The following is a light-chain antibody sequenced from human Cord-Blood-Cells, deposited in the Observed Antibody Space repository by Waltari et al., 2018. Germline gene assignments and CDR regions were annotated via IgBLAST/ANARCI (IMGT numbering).Light chain of an antibody. V-gene: IGLV2-14*01. CDR2: DVS. CDR1: SSDVGGYNH. Sequence: QSALTHPASVSGSPGQSITTSFTGTSSDVGGYNHVSLYQQHPGKAPKLMIYDVSKRPSGVSNRFSGSKSGNTASLTISGLQAEDEADYYCSSYTSSSTFVVFGGGTKLTVL. CDR3: SSYTSSSTFVV. J-gene: IGLJ2*01.